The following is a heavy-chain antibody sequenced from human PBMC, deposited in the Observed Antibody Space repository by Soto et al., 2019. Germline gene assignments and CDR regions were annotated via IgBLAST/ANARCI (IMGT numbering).Heavy chain of an antibody. D-gene: IGHD3-22*01. V-gene: IGHV3-49*03. Sequence: GGSLRLSCTASGFTFGDYAMSWFRQAPGKGLEWVGFIRSKAYSGTTEYAASVKGRFTISRDDSKSIAYLQMNSLKTEDTAVYYCTRDLYDSSGYYGYYFDYWGQGTLVTVSS. CDR1: GFTFGDYA. J-gene: IGHJ4*02. CDR3: TRDLYDSSGYYGYYFDY. CDR2: IRSKAYSGTT.